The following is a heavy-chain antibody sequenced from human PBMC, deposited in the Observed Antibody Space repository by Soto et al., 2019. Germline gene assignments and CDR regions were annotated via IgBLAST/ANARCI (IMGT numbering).Heavy chain of an antibody. J-gene: IGHJ4*02. CDR1: GGSISSGGYY. Sequence: QVQLQESGPGLVKPSQTLSLTCTVSGGSISSGGYYWSCIRQHPGKGLAWIGYIYYSGSTYYNPSLKSRVTISVDTSKNQFALKLSSVTAADTAVYYCAREEYTLRYFDYWGQGTLVTVSS. V-gene: IGHV4-31*03. CDR2: IYYSGST. D-gene: IGHD2-2*02. CDR3: AREEYTLRYFDY.